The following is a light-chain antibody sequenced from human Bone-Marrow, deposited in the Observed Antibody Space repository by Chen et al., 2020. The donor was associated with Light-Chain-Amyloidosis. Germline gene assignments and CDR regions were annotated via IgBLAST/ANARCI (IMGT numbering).Light chain of an antibody. V-gene: IGLV3-25*03. CDR1: ALTKQF. CDR2: KDT. CDR3: QSTDDSGSWV. J-gene: IGLJ3*02. Sequence: SYELTQPPSVSVSPGQTARITCSADALTKQFAYWYQQRPGQAPPLVIHKDTLRPSGIPERFSGSSSGTTVTFTISGVQAEDEADYYCQSTDDSGSWVFGGGTKLNVL.